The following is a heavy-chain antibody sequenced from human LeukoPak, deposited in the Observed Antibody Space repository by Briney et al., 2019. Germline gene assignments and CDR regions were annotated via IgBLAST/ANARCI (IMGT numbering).Heavy chain of an antibody. CDR2: ISSSGSTI. Sequence: SGGSLRLSCAASGFTFSSYEMNWVRQAPGKGLGWVSYISSSGSTIYYADSVKGRFTISRDNAKNSLYLQMNSLRAEDTAVYYCARARTRSWIQLWTLDYWGQGTLVTVSS. CDR3: ARARTRSWIQLWTLDY. CDR1: GFTFSSYE. V-gene: IGHV3-48*03. J-gene: IGHJ4*02. D-gene: IGHD5-18*01.